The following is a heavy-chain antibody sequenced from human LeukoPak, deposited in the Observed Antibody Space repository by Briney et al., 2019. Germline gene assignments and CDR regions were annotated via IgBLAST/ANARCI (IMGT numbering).Heavy chain of an antibody. CDR2: INPVGGST. Sequence: ASVKVSCKSSGYTFANYYLHWVRQAPGQGLEWMGIINPVGGSTTYTQKFQGRVTMTRDTSTSTVYMELSSLRSEDTAVYYCARDGYCSSTSCPFDYWGQGTLVTVSS. D-gene: IGHD2-2*03. CDR3: ARDGYCSSTSCPFDY. V-gene: IGHV1-46*01. J-gene: IGHJ4*02. CDR1: GYTFANYY.